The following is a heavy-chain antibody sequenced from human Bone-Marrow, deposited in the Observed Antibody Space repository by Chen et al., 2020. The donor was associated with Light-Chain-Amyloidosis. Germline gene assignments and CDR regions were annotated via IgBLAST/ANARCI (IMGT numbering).Heavy chain of an antibody. CDR3: ARSYDSSGYLAYYFDY. Sequence: QVQLQESGTGLVKPSETLSLTCTVSGGSVSRYYWSWIRQPAGKGLEWIGRIYTSGRTNYDPSLKCRVTMSVDTSKNQFSLKLSSVTAADTAVYYCARSYDSSGYLAYYFDYWGQGTLVTVSS. D-gene: IGHD3-22*01. V-gene: IGHV4-4*07. CDR2: IYTSGRT. CDR1: GGSVSRYY. J-gene: IGHJ4*02.